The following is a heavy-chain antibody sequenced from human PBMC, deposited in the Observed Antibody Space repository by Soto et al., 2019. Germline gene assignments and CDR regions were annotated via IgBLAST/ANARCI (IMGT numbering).Heavy chain of an antibody. V-gene: IGHV1-3*01. Sequence: GASVKVSCKASGYTFTRYTMHWVRQAPGQRLEWMGWINAGNGDRKYSQKFQGRVTITMDTSASTAYMELSSLRSEDTAVYYCARGPYGDESDWFDPWGQGTWSPSPQ. CDR1: GYTFTRYT. CDR3: ARGPYGDESDWFDP. J-gene: IGHJ5*02. D-gene: IGHD4-17*01. CDR2: INAGNGDR.